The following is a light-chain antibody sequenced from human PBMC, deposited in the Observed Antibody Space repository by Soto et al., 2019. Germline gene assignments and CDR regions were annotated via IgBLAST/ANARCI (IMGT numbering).Light chain of an antibody. CDR3: LQDFFYPRT. CDR2: AAS. CDR1: QDIRTD. Sequence: AIQMTQSPSSLSASVGDSVTITCRASQDIRTDFGWYQQKPGKSPKLLIYAASRLQSGVPSRFSGSVSRTHFTLTISSLQPEDFATYYCLQDFFYPRTFGQGTKVDI. V-gene: IGKV1-6*01. J-gene: IGKJ1*01.